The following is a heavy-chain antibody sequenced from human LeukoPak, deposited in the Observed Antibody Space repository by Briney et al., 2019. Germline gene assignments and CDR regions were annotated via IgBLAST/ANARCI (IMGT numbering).Heavy chain of an antibody. CDR2: IKTDGTST. V-gene: IGHV3-74*01. CDR3: ARGVSGTGPDI. CDR1: GFTFSNAW. Sequence: GGSLRLSCAASGFTFSNAWMNWVRQAPGKGLVWVSRIKTDGTSTDYADSVKGRFTISRDNAKNTMYLQMNSLRAEDTAVYYCARGVSGTGPDIWGLGTMVTVSS. J-gene: IGHJ3*02. D-gene: IGHD5/OR15-5a*01.